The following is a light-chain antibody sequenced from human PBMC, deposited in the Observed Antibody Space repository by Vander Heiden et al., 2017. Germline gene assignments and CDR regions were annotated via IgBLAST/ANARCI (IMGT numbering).Light chain of an antibody. Sequence: QPVLTQPPSASGTPGQRVTISCSGSSSNIGSNYVCWYQQPPGAAPKLLIYRNKQRPSGVPDRFSGSKSGTSASLAISGLRSEDEADYYCAAWDDSLSGVVFGGGTKLTGL. V-gene: IGLV1-47*01. J-gene: IGLJ2*01. CDR2: RNK. CDR3: AAWDDSLSGVV. CDR1: SSNIGSNY.